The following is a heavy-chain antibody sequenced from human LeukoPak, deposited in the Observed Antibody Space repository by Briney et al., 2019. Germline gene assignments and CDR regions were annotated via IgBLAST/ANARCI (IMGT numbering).Heavy chain of an antibody. V-gene: IGHV3-30-3*01. Sequence: GGSLRLSCAAPGFTFNTYAMHWVRQAPDKGLEWVAVISYDGSHQSYADSVKGRFTISRDNSKNTLSLEMNNVRVEDSSVYYCARAPSSSWHRFDSWGQGTLLTVSS. J-gene: IGHJ4*02. CDR1: GFTFNTYA. D-gene: IGHD6-13*01. CDR2: ISYDGSHQ. CDR3: ARAPSSSWHRFDS.